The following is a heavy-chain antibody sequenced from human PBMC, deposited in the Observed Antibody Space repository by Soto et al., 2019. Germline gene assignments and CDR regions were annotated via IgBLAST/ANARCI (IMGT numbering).Heavy chain of an antibody. CDR2: IKQDGSEK. J-gene: IGHJ6*02. D-gene: IGHD3-16*01. Sequence: EVQLVESGGGLVQPGGSLRLSCAASGFTFSSYWMSWVRQAPGKGLEWVANIKQDGSEKYYVDSVKGRFTISRDNAKNSLYLQMNSLGAEDTAVYYCASVMMEGPGYYYGMDVWGQGTTVTVSS. CDR3: ASVMMEGPGYYYGMDV. CDR1: GFTFSSYW. V-gene: IGHV3-7*02.